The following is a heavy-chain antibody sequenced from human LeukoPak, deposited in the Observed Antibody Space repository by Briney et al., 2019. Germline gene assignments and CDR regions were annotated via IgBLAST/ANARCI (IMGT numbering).Heavy chain of an antibody. Sequence: VASVKVSCKASGYTFTSYDINWVRQATGQGLEWMGWMDPNSGNTGYAQKFQGRVTITRNTSISTAYMELSSLRSEDTAVYYCARVGVPAGLDYWGQGTLVTVSS. V-gene: IGHV1-8*03. CDR3: ARVGVPAGLDY. CDR2: MDPNSGNT. D-gene: IGHD2-2*01. CDR1: GYTFTSYD. J-gene: IGHJ4*02.